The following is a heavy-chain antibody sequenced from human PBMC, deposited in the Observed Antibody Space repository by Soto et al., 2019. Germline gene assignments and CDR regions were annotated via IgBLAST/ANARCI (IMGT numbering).Heavy chain of an antibody. V-gene: IGHV3-48*01. Sequence: LGGSLRLSCAASGFTFSTYSMNWVRQAPGKGLEWVAYINSTGTIKYYAGSVKGRFTISRDNAKNSLYLQMNSLRAEDTAVYYCARMSSSISPGCWGQGTLVTVSS. D-gene: IGHD2-2*01. CDR1: GFTFSTYS. CDR3: ARMSSSISPGC. CDR2: INSTGTIK. J-gene: IGHJ4*02.